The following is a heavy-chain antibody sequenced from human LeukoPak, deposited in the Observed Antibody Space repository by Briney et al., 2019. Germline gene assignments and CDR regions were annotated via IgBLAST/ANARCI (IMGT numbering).Heavy chain of an antibody. D-gene: IGHD4-17*01. CDR3: ARENYGDSPPYY. CDR1: GFIFSNYA. V-gene: IGHV3-30-3*01. J-gene: IGHJ4*02. CDR2: ISYDGSDE. Sequence: GGSLRLSCAASGFIFSNYAMHWVRQAPGKGLEWVAVISYDGSDEYYADSVKGRFTISRDNPKNTLYLQMNSLRAEDTAVYYCARENYGDSPPYYWGQGTLVTVSS.